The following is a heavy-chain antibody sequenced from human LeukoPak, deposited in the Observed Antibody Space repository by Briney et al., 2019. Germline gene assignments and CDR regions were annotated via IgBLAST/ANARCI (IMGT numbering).Heavy chain of an antibody. CDR1: GGSISSYY. V-gene: IGHV4-59*01. CDR3: ARLNRPGRIQPIVVVPAAFRYFDL. Sequence: SPSETLSLTCTVSGGSISSYYWSWIRQPPGKGLEWIGYIYYSGSTNYNPSLKSRVTISVDTSKNQFSLKLSSVTAADTAVYYCARLNRPGRIQPIVVVPAAFRYFDLWGRGTLVTVSS. CDR2: IYYSGST. D-gene: IGHD2-2*01. J-gene: IGHJ2*01.